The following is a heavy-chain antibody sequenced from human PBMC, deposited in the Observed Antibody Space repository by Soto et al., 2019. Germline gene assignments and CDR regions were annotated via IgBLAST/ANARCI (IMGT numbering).Heavy chain of an antibody. V-gene: IGHV2-5*02. CDR3: AHGSGWLSDY. CDR1: GFSLSSPAVG. D-gene: IGHD6-19*01. Sequence: QITLKESGPTLVKPTQTLTLTCTFSGFSLSSPAVGVNWIRQPPGKALEWLALIYWDDDKQYSPSLRSRLTISKDTSKNQVLLTMTNMDPVDTATYYCAHGSGWLSDYWGQGTLVTVSS. CDR2: IYWDDDK. J-gene: IGHJ4*02.